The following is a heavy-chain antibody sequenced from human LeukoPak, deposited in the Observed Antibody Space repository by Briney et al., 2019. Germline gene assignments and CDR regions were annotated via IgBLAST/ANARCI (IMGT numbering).Heavy chain of an antibody. V-gene: IGHV3-30*01. J-gene: IGHJ3*02. CDR1: GFTFSSYA. D-gene: IGHD6-6*01. Sequence: GGSLRLSCAASGFTFSSYAMHWVRQAPGKGLEWVAVISYDGSNKYYADSVKGRFTISRDNSKNTLYLQMNSRRAEDTAVYYCASPAEQLDPMWSAFDIWGQGTMVTVSS. CDR3: ASPAEQLDPMWSAFDI. CDR2: ISYDGSNK.